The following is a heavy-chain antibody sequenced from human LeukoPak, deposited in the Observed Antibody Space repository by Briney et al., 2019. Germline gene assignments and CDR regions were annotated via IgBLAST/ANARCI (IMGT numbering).Heavy chain of an antibody. CDR3: ARGPPSNAFDY. CDR2: IYHSGST. V-gene: IGHV4-30-2*01. Sequence: SQTLSLTCTVSGGSISSGGYSWSWIRQPPGKGLEWIGYIYHSGSTYYNPSLKSRVTISVDRSKNQFSLKLSSVTAADTAVYYCARGPPSNAFDYWGQGTLVTVSS. CDR1: GGSISSGGYS. J-gene: IGHJ4*02.